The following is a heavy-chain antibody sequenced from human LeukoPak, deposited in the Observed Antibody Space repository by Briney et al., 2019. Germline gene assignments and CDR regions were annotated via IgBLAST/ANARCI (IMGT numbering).Heavy chain of an antibody. CDR2: INWNGGST. CDR1: GFTFDDYG. CDR3: ASLYGSGSYLYDY. V-gene: IGHV3-20*04. J-gene: IGHJ4*02. D-gene: IGHD3-10*01. Sequence: GGSLRLSCAASGFTFDDYGMSWVRQAPGKGLEWVSGINWNGGSTGYADSVKGRFTISRDNAKNSLYLQMNSLRAEDTAVYYCASLYGSGSYLYDYWGQGTLVTVSS.